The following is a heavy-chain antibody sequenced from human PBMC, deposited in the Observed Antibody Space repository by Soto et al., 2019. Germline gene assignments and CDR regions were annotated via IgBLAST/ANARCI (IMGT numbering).Heavy chain of an antibody. CDR3: ARIKFTYYYDTSGSGAFDM. Sequence: ASVKVSCKTSAVTFNSYRFTWVRQAPGQGLEWMGWISAYSGNTNYAQKLQGRLTMTTDTSTSTAYMELRSLRSDDTAVYYCARIKFTYYYDTSGSGAFDMWGQGTMVTVSS. J-gene: IGHJ3*02. D-gene: IGHD3-22*01. V-gene: IGHV1-18*01. CDR1: AVTFNSYR. CDR2: ISAYSGNT.